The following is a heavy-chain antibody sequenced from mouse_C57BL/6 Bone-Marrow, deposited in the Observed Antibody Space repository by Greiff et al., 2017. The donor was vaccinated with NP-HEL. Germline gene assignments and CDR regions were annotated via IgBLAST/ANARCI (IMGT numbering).Heavy chain of an antibody. V-gene: IGHV1-76*01. D-gene: IGHD2-4*01. CDR3: ARGYDYDGCAY. Sequence: QVQLQQSGAELVRPGASVKLSCKASGYTFTDYYINWVKQRPGQGLEWIARIYPGSGNTYYNEKFKGKATLTAEKSSSTAYMQLSSLTSEDSAVYFCARGYDYDGCAYWGQGTLVTVSA. J-gene: IGHJ3*01. CDR2: IYPGSGNT. CDR1: GYTFTDYY.